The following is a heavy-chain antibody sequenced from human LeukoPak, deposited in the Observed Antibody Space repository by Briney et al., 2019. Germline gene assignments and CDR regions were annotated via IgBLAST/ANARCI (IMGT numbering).Heavy chain of an antibody. D-gene: IGHD5-18*01. V-gene: IGHV1-69*13. J-gene: IGHJ3*02. Sequence: SVKVSCKASGGTFSSYAISWVRQAPGQGLEWMGGIIPMFGTANYAQKFQGRITITADESTSIVYMELNSLRSEDTAVYYCARDNLEYSYGQYAAFDIWGQGTMVTVSS. CDR2: IIPMFGTA. CDR1: GGTFSSYA. CDR3: ARDNLEYSYGQYAAFDI.